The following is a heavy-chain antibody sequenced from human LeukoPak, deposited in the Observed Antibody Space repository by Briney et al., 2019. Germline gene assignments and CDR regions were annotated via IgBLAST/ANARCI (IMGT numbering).Heavy chain of an antibody. CDR3: ARLLVTTELDWFDP. CDR1: SGSIRGHY. V-gene: IGHV4-59*08. J-gene: IGHJ5*02. Sequence: SETLSLTCTVSSGSIRGHYWSWIRQPPGKGLEWIGYIHYSGVANPNPSLKSRVSISVDTSKNQFSLKLNSLTAADTAVYYCARLLVTTELDWFDPWGQGTLVTVSS. D-gene: IGHD4-17*01. CDR2: IHYSGVA.